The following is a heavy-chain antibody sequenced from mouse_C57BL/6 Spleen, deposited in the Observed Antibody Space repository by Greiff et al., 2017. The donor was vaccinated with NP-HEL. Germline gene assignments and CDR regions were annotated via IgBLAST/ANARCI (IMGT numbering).Heavy chain of an antibody. CDR3: ARSDYYGSSPSQYYYAMDY. Sequence: QVQLQQPGAELVRPGTSVKLSCKASGYTFTSYWMHWVKQRPGQGLEWIGVIDPSDSYTNYNQKFKGKATLTVDTSSSTAYMQLSSLTSEDSAVYYCARSDYYGSSPSQYYYAMDYWGQGTSVTVSS. CDR2: IDPSDSYT. J-gene: IGHJ4*01. V-gene: IGHV1-59*01. D-gene: IGHD1-1*01. CDR1: GYTFTSYW.